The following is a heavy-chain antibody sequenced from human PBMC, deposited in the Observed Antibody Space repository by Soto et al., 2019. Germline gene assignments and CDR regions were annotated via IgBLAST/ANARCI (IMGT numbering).Heavy chain of an antibody. D-gene: IGHD2-15*01. V-gene: IGHV4-30-4*01. CDR2: IYYSGST. CDR3: ARGVVAATLYNNWFEP. Sequence: PSETLSLTCTFSVGSISSGDYYWSWIGQPPWKGLEWIGYIYYSGSTYYNPSLKSRVTISVDTSKNQFSLKLSSVTAADTAVYYCARGVVAATLYNNWFEPWGQGTLVSVSS. J-gene: IGHJ5*02. CDR1: VGSISSGDYY.